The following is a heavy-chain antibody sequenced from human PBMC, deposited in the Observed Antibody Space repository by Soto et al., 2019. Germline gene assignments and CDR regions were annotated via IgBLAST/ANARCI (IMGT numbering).Heavy chain of an antibody. CDR2: ISYNERNK. V-gene: IGHV3-30*04. J-gene: IGHJ4*02. D-gene: IGHD4-4*01. CDR3: ARDRTETSLTLVDS. Sequence: GGSLRLSCVGSGFTFSRYSMHWVRQVPGKGLEWVSIISYNERNKYYVDSVKGRFTISRDNSRNTVYLQMNSLRPDDTAVYFCARDRTETSLTLVDSWGQGVLVTVSS. CDR1: GFTFSRYS.